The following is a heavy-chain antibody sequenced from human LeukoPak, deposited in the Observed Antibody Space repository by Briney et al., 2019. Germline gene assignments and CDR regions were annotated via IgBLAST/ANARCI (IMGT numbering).Heavy chain of an antibody. Sequence: ASVKVSCKASGGTFSSYAISWVRQAPGQGLEWMGWISAYNGNTNYAQKLQGRVTMTTDTSTSTAYMELRSLRSDDTAVYYCARAPLRYFDWLLFYYFDYWGQGTLVTVSS. J-gene: IGHJ4*02. CDR3: ARAPLRYFDWLLFYYFDY. CDR1: GGTFSSYA. CDR2: ISAYNGNT. D-gene: IGHD3-9*01. V-gene: IGHV1-18*01.